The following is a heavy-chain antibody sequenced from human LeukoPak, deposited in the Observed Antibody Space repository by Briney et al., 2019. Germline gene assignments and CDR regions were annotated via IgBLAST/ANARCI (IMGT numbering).Heavy chain of an antibody. CDR1: GGSISGYY. CDR2: IYDTGSI. D-gene: IGHD3-16*01. CDR3: ARGAYHFDP. J-gene: IGHJ5*02. V-gene: IGHV4-59*01. Sequence: SETLSLTCNVRGGSISGYYWSWIRQSPGKGLEWIGYIYDTGSISYNPSLKSRVTILADTSKNHFSLNLRSVTAADTAVYYRARGAYHFDPWGQGTLVTVSS.